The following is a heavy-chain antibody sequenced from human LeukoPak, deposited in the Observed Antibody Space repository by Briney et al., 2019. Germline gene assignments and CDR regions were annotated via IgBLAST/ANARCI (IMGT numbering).Heavy chain of an antibody. V-gene: IGHV3-23*01. D-gene: IGHD3-22*01. Sequence: PGGSLRLSCAASGFTFSSYAMSWVRQAPGKGLEWVSAISGSGGSTYYADSVKGRFTISRDNSKNTLYLQMNSLRAEDTAVYYCAKRSIRYLTYYYDSSGSSFDYWGQGTLVTVSS. CDR3: AKRSIRYLTYYYDSSGSSFDY. J-gene: IGHJ4*02. CDR2: ISGSGGST. CDR1: GFTFSSYA.